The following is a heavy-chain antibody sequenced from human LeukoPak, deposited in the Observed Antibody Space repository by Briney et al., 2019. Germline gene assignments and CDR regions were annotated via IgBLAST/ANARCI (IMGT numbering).Heavy chain of an antibody. Sequence: PGGSLRLSCAASGFTFSGSAMHWVRQASGKGLEWVGRIRSKVNAYATAYAASVKGRFTISRDDSKNTAYLQMDSLKTEDTAVYYCTYGDPGDYWGQGTLVTVSS. D-gene: IGHD4-17*01. CDR1: GFTFSGSA. CDR2: IRSKVNAYAT. CDR3: TYGDPGDY. V-gene: IGHV3-73*01. J-gene: IGHJ4*02.